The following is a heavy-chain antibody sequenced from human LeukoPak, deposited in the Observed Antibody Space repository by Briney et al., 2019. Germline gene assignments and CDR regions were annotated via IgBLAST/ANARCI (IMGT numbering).Heavy chain of an antibody. D-gene: IGHD6-13*01. Sequence: GGSLRLSCAASGFTFSSYSMNWVRQAPGKRLEWVSSISSSSSYIYYADSVKGRFTISRDNAKNSLYLQMNSLRAEDTAVYYCAREWGIAAAESDYWGQGTLVTVSS. CDR3: AREWGIAAAESDY. J-gene: IGHJ4*02. V-gene: IGHV3-21*01. CDR1: GFTFSSYS. CDR2: ISSSSSYI.